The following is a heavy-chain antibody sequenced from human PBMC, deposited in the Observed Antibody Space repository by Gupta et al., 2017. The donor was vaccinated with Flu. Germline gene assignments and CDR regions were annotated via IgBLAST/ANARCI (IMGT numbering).Heavy chain of an antibody. CDR1: GFTFNNYA. Sequence: EVQVLESGGGLVHPGGSLRLSCAASGFTFNNYAMSWVRQAPGKGLEWVSGVSARGGHTYYADFVKGRFTISRDNSKNTLYLQMNSLRVEDTAIYYCAKSIGSVGYDYVFDYWGQGTQVTVSS. CDR3: AKSIGSVGYDYVFDY. D-gene: IGHD3-16*01. CDR2: VSARGGHT. V-gene: IGHV3-23*01. J-gene: IGHJ4*02.